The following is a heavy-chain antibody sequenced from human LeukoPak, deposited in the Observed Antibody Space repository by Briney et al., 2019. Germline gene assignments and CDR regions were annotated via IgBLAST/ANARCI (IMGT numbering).Heavy chain of an antibody. CDR1: GFTFSSYS. J-gene: IGHJ4*02. D-gene: IGHD4-17*01. Sequence: PGGSLRLSCAASGFTFSSYSMNWVRQAPGKGLEWVSSISSSSSYIYYADSVKGRFTISRDNAKNSLYLQMNSLRAEDTAVYYCAKEDYGDYSGLCLDYWGQGTLVTVSS. V-gene: IGHV3-21*01. CDR3: AKEDYGDYSGLCLDY. CDR2: ISSSSSYI.